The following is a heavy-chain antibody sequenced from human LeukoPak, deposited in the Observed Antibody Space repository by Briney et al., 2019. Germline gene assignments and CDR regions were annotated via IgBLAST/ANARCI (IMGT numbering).Heavy chain of an antibody. CDR1: GFTFTSSA. CDR3: AADRYYSSGYYHFDY. Sequence: SVKVCFKASGFTFTSSAMQWVRQARGQRLEWIGWTVVGSGNTNYAQKFQERVTITRDMSTSTAYMELSSLRSEDTAVYYCAADRYYSSGYYHFDYWGQGTLVTVSS. J-gene: IGHJ4*02. V-gene: IGHV1-58*02. CDR2: TVVGSGNT. D-gene: IGHD3-22*01.